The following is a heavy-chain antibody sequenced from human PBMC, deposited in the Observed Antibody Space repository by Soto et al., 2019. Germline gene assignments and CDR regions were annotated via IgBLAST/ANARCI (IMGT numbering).Heavy chain of an antibody. J-gene: IGHJ4*01. Sequence: PSETLSLTCYVYGGSFSGYSWNWIRQPPGKGLEWIGEINNSGTTNYNSSLKSRVTTSLDTSKNQFSLILMSVTAADTAVYYCAGAPRGGSYFDFWGQGTPVTVSS. D-gene: IGHD3-16*01. CDR3: AGAPRGGSYFDF. CDR2: INNSGTT. CDR1: GGSFSGYS. V-gene: IGHV4-34*01.